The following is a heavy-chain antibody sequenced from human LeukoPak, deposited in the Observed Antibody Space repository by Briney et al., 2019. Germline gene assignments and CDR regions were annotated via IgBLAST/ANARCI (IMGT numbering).Heavy chain of an antibody. V-gene: IGHV4-34*01. J-gene: IGHJ4*02. D-gene: IGHD6-13*01. CDR1: GGSFSGYY. CDR2: INHSGST. CDR3: ARRVAAAGIGY. Sequence: SETLSLTCAVYGGSFSGYYWSWIRQPPGKGLEWIGEINHSGSTNYNSSLKSRVTISVDTSKNQFSLKLSSVTAADTAVYYCARRVAAAGIGYWGQGTLVTVSS.